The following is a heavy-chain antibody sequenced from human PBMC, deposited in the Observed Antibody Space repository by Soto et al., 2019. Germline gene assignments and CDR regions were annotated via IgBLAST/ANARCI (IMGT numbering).Heavy chain of an antibody. V-gene: IGHV1-18*01. D-gene: IGHD2-15*01. CDR1: GYTFTSYG. CDR3: ARDSRNQWWSNPLYFWYDDAFDI. CDR2: ISAYNGNT. J-gene: IGHJ3*02. Sequence: GASVKVSCKASGYTFTSYGISWVRQAPGQGLEWMGWISAYNGNTNYAQKLQGRVTMTTDTSTSTAYMELRSLRSDDTAVYYCARDSRNQWWSNPLYFWYDDAFDIWGQGTMVTVSS.